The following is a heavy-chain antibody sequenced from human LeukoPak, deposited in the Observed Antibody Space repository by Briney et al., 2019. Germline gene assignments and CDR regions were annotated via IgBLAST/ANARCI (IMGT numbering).Heavy chain of an antibody. CDR3: ARDGAGDYYYYYMDV. D-gene: IGHD4/OR15-4a*01. CDR1: GGSISSGSHY. J-gene: IGHJ6*03. Sequence: PSQTLSLTCTISGGSISSGSHYWSWIRQPAGKGLQWIGRIYTSGSTNYNPSLESRVTISVDTSKNQFSLRLTSVTAADTAVYYCARDGAGDYYYYYMDVWGKGTTVTVSS. V-gene: IGHV4-61*02. CDR2: IYTSGST.